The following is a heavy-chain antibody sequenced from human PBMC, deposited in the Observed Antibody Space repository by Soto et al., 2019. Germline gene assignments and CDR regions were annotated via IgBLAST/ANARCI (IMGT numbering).Heavy chain of an antibody. Sequence: PSETLSLTCTVSGGSISSYYWSWIRQPPGKGLEWIGYIYYSGSTNYNPSLKSRVTISVDTSKNQFSLKLSSVTAADTAVYYCARVGGVTIFGVVISYYGMDVWGQGTTVTVSS. CDR2: IYYSGST. CDR1: GGSISSYY. D-gene: IGHD3-3*01. J-gene: IGHJ6*02. CDR3: ARVGGVTIFGVVISYYGMDV. V-gene: IGHV4-59*01.